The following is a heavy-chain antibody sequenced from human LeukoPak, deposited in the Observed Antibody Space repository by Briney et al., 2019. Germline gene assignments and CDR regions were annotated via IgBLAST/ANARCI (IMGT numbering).Heavy chain of an antibody. CDR1: GGSISSSSYY. CDR2: IYYSGST. D-gene: IGHD4-23*01. CDR3: ASGVKVTPSYYYYYYYMDV. Sequence: PSETLSLTCTVSGGSISSSSYYWGWIRQPPGKGLEWIGSIYYSGSTYYNPSLKSRVTISVDTSKNQFSLKLSSVTAADTAVYYCASGVKVTPSYYYYYYYMDVWGKGTTVTVSS. V-gene: IGHV4-39*01. J-gene: IGHJ6*03.